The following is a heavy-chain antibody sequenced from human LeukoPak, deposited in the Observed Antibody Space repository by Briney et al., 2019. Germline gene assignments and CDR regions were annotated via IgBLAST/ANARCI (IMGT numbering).Heavy chain of an antibody. D-gene: IGHD4-17*01. CDR2: IYYSGST. CDR1: GGSISSSSYY. CDR3: ARRPLDPTTGGFDY. J-gene: IGHJ4*02. V-gene: IGHV4-39*01. Sequence: SETLSLTCTVSGGSISSSSYYWGWIRQPPGKGLEWIGSIYYSGSTYYNPSLKSRVTISVDTSKNQFSLKLSSVTATDTAVYYCARRPLDPTTGGFDYWGQGTLVTVSS.